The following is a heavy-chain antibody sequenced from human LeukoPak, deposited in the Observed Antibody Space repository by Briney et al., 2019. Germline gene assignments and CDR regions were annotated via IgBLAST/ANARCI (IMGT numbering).Heavy chain of an antibody. D-gene: IGHD6-13*01. CDR1: GFTFSNYW. CDR2: IKQDGGEK. J-gene: IGHJ4*02. CDR3: AREARAAFDY. Sequence: GVSLRLSCADSGFTFSNYWMSWVRQAPGRGLEWVANIKQDGGEKYYVDSVKGRFTISRDNAKNSLYLQMNNLRADDTAVYYCAREARAAFDYWGQGTLVTVSS. V-gene: IGHV3-7*01.